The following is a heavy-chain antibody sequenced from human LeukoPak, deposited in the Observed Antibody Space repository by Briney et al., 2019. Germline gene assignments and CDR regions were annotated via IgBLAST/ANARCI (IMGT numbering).Heavy chain of an antibody. D-gene: IGHD4-23*01. Sequence: ASVKVSCKASGYTFTSYDINWVRQATGQGLEWMGWMNPNSGNTGYAQKFQGRVTMTRNTSISTAYMELSSLRSDDTAVYYCAREATVVTRDFDYWGQGTLVTVSS. CDR3: AREATVVTRDFDY. J-gene: IGHJ4*02. CDR1: GYTFTSYD. CDR2: MNPNSGNT. V-gene: IGHV1-8*01.